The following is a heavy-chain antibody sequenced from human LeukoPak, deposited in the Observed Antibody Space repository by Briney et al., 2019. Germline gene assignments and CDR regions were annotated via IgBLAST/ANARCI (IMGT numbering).Heavy chain of an antibody. CDR3: SKDLTSDFGGDLDP. CDR1: GFTFGNYG. V-gene: IGHV3-30*02. J-gene: IGHJ5*02. D-gene: IGHD3-10*01. CDR2: ISFDGSQK. Sequence: GGSLRLSCAASGFTFGNYGMHWVRQAPGKGLEWVALISFDGSQKYYADSVKGRFTISRDNSKSTVYLQMNSLRVEDAAVYYCSKDLTSDFGGDLDPWGQGTLVTVSS.